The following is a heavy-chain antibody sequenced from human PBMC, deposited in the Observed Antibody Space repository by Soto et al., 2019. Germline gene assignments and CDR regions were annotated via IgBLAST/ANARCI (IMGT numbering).Heavy chain of an antibody. CDR3: ARDGSAGIKFGGVIVGTGDAFDI. D-gene: IGHD3-16*02. V-gene: IGHV1-69*04. J-gene: IGHJ3*02. CDR1: GGTFSSYT. CDR2: IIPILGIA. Sequence: SVKVSCKASGGTFSSYTISWVRQAPGQGLEWMGRIIPILGIANYAQKFQGRVTITADKSTSTAYMELSSLRSEDTAVYYCARDGSAGIKFGGVIVGTGDAFDIWGQGTMVTVSS.